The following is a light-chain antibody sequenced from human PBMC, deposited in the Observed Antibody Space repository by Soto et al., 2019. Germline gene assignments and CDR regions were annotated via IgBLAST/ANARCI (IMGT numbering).Light chain of an antibody. J-gene: IGKJ1*01. CDR1: QSVSSKY. Sequence: EIVMTQSPATLSVSPGERATLSCRASQSVSSKYLGWYQQKPGQAPRLLIHGATTRATGIPARFSGSGSGTDFTLTISRLEPEDFAVYYCQQYGSSPWTFGQGTKVDI. CDR3: QQYGSSPWT. CDR2: GAT. V-gene: IGKV3-20*01.